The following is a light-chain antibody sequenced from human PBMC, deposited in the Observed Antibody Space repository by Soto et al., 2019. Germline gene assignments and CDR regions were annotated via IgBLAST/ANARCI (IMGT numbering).Light chain of an antibody. CDR2: GAS. CDR3: QQYHTWPIT. CDR1: QSVSSS. V-gene: IGKV3-15*01. Sequence: IGLTQSPATLALYPEERATLSCRASQSVSSSLAWYQQKPCQAPRLLISGASTGATGIPATFSGSGSGTEFTLTISSLQSEDCAIYYCQQYHTWPITFGGGTKVDIK. J-gene: IGKJ4*01.